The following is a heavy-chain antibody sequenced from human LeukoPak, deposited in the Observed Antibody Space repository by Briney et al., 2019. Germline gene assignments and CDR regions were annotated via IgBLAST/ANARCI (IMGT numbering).Heavy chain of an antibody. D-gene: IGHD2-21*01. J-gene: IGHJ4*02. Sequence: SETLSLTCAVYGEYFSTYYYSWIRQPPGKGLEWIGEIYHSGSTNYNPSLKSRLTISVDMSKKQFFLRLSSVTAADTAMYYCARPGLAYCGGDCYSSDGYYFDYWGQGTLVTVSS. CDR2: IYHSGST. CDR1: GEYFSTYY. CDR3: ARPGLAYCGGDCYSSDGYYFDY. V-gene: IGHV4-34*01.